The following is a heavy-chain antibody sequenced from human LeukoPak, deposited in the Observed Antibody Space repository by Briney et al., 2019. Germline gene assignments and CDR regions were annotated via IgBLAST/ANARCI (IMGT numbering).Heavy chain of an antibody. D-gene: IGHD2-2*01. V-gene: IGHV1-24*01. CDR2: FDPEDGET. CDR1: GYTLTELS. Sequence: ASVKVSCKVSGYTLTELSMHWVRQAPGKGLEWMGGFDPEDGETIYAQKFQGRVTMTEDTSTDTAYMELSRLRSDDTAVYYCARAKCSSTSCYPNYYYYMDVWGKGTTVTVSS. J-gene: IGHJ6*03. CDR3: ARAKCSSTSCYPNYYYYMDV.